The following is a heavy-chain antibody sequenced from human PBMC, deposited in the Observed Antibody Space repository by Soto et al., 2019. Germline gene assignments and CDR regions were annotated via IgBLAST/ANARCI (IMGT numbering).Heavy chain of an antibody. CDR1: GVSITSTTSY. V-gene: IGHV4-39*01. Sequence: SETLSLTCSVSGVSITSTTSYWGWIRQSPGKGLEYIGSMYYSGRTFHNPSLKSRDTISVDTSKNLFSLKLSSVTAADTAVYYCARSATYSGYDSIYFGLWGQGTLVTVSS. CDR2: MYYSGRT. J-gene: IGHJ5*02. D-gene: IGHD5-12*01. CDR3: ARSATYSGYDSIYFGL.